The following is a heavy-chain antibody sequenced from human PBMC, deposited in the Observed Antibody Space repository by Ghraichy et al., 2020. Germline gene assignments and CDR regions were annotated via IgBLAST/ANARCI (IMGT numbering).Heavy chain of an antibody. D-gene: IGHD5-24*01. J-gene: IGHJ4*02. Sequence: ASVKVSCKASGYTFTSYYMHWVRQAPGQGLEWMGIINPSSGSTSYAQRFQGRVTMTRDTSTSTVYMELSSLRSEDTAVYYCARDIQNTIMVTGPAGYWGQGTLVTASS. CDR3: ARDIQNTIMVTGPAGY. CDR2: INPSSGST. CDR1: GYTFTSYY. V-gene: IGHV1-46*03.